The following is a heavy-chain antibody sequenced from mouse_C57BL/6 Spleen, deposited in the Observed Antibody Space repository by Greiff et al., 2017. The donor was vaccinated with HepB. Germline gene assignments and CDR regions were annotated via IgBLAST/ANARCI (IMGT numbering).Heavy chain of an antibody. V-gene: IGHV14-4*01. Sequence: VQLQQSGAELVRPGASVKLSCTASGFNIKDDYMHWVKQRPEQGLEWIGWIDPENGDTEYASKFQGKATITADTSSNTAYLQLSSLTSEDTAVYYCTTGSNYYAMGYWGQGTSVTVSS. J-gene: IGHJ4*01. D-gene: IGHD2-5*01. CDR3: TTGSNYYAMGY. CDR1: GFNIKDDY. CDR2: IDPENGDT.